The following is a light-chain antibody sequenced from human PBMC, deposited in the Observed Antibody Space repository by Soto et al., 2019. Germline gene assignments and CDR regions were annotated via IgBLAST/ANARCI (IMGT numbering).Light chain of an antibody. V-gene: IGKV3-20*01. Sequence: EIVFTQSPGTRSLSPGERATLSCRASQSVSSSYLAWYQQKPGQAPRLLIYGASSRETGIPDRFSGSGAGTEFTLTISRLEPEDFAVDYCQQYDNSPWTFGQGTKVDIK. CDR2: GAS. CDR1: QSVSSSY. CDR3: QQYDNSPWT. J-gene: IGKJ1*01.